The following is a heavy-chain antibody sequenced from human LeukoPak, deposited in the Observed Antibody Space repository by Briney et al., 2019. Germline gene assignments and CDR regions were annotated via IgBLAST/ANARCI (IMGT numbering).Heavy chain of an antibody. CDR3: ARDTGAAAAGRGYYFDY. J-gene: IGHJ4*02. V-gene: IGHV3-30-3*01. CDR1: GFTFSSYA. CDR2: ISYDGSNK. Sequence: GGSLRLSCAASGFTFSSYAMHWVRQAPGKGLEWVAVISYDGSNKYYADSVEGRFTISRDNSKNTLYLQMNSLRAEDTAVYYCARDTGAAAAGRGYYFDYWGQGTLVTVSS. D-gene: IGHD6-13*01.